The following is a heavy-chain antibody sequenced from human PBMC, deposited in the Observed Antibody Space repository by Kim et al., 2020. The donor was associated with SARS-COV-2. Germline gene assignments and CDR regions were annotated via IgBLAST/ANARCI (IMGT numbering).Heavy chain of an antibody. D-gene: IGHD6-19*01. CDR1: RFTFSNAW. CDR2: FKIKIDGGTT. J-gene: IGHJ3*02. V-gene: IGHV3-15*01. Sequence: GGSLRLSFAGSRFTFSNAWLSWVRQAPGKGLEWVGPFKIKIDGGTTDYSAPVKGRFTISRDASKNNLYLQLSSLQTEDTAVYYCTTFPVRGLSAFDIWGQGTMVTVSS. CDR3: TTFPVRGLSAFDI.